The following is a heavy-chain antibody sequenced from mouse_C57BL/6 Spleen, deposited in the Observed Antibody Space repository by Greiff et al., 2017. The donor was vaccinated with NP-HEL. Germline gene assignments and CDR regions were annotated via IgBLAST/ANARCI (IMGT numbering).Heavy chain of an antibody. CDR3: ARDGNPSY. Sequence: VQLQQSGAELVRPGTSVKLSCKASGYTFTSYWMHWVKQRPGQGLEWIGVIDPSDSYTNYNQKFKGKATLTVDTSSSTAYMQLSSLTSEDSAVYYCARDGNPSYWGQGTLVTVSA. CDR2: IDPSDSYT. CDR1: GYTFTSYW. D-gene: IGHD2-1*01. J-gene: IGHJ3*01. V-gene: IGHV1-59*01.